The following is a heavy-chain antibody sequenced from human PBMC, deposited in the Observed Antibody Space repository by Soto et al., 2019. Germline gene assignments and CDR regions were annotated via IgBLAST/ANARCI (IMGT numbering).Heavy chain of an antibody. Sequence: ASVKVSCKASGYTFPDYGIHWVRQAPGQGLEWTGWINTYNGNTYYTQNLQGRVTVTRDTSTSTAYMDLRSLRFDDTALYYCARDRDDSSWSTAENFQHWGQGTLVTVSS. CDR3: ARDRDDSSWSTAENFQH. CDR2: INTYNGNT. D-gene: IGHD3-22*01. V-gene: IGHV1-18*01. CDR1: GYTFPDYG. J-gene: IGHJ1*01.